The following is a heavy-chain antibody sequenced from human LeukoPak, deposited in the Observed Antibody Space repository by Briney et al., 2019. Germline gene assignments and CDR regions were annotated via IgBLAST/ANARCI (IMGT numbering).Heavy chain of an antibody. Sequence: ASVKVSCKASGYAFTSYGISWVRQAPGQGLEWMGWISAYNGNTNYAQKLQGRVTMTTDTSTSTAYMELRSLRSDDTAVYCCAREPITFGGVIVNPFDYWGQGTLVTVSS. J-gene: IGHJ4*02. V-gene: IGHV1-18*01. CDR2: ISAYNGNT. D-gene: IGHD3-16*02. CDR1: GYAFTSYG. CDR3: AREPITFGGVIVNPFDY.